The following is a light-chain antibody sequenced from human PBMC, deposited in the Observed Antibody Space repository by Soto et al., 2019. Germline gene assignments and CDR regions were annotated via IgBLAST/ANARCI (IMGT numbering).Light chain of an antibody. CDR3: ASWDDSLNIWV. Sequence: QSVLTQPPSASGSPGQNVTISCSGSSANLARNSVNWYQQFPGMAPKLLIHKTDQRPSGVPDRFSGSKSGTSASLAITGLQSEDEGDYYCASWDDSLNIWVFGGATNLTVL. CDR1: SANLARNS. J-gene: IGLJ3*02. V-gene: IGLV1-44*01. CDR2: KTD.